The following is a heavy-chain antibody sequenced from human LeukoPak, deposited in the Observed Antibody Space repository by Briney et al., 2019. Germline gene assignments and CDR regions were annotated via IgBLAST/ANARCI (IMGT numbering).Heavy chain of an antibody. CDR1: GYRFTSYW. V-gene: IGHV5-51*01. CDR3: ARQTAMGRSGDY. J-gene: IGHJ4*02. D-gene: IGHD5-18*01. Sequence: GESLKISCKASGYRFTSYWIGWVRQMPGKGLEWMGIIDPSDSETRYTPSFQGQVTISVDKSLTTAYLQWSSLKASDTAVYYCARQTAMGRSGDYWGQGTLLTVSS. CDR2: IDPSDSET.